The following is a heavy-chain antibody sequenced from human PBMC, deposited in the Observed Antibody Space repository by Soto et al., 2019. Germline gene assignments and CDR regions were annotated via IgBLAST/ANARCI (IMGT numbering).Heavy chain of an antibody. V-gene: IGHV4-59*08. CDR1: DGSICSYY. Sequence: SETLSLTCTVSDGSICSYYWSWIRQPPGKGLEWIGYIYYSGSTNYNPSLKSRVTISVDTSKNQFSLKLSSVTAADTAVYYCARPNCSGGSCYPYYFDYWGQGTLVTVSS. D-gene: IGHD2-15*01. CDR3: ARPNCSGGSCYPYYFDY. J-gene: IGHJ4*02. CDR2: IYYSGST.